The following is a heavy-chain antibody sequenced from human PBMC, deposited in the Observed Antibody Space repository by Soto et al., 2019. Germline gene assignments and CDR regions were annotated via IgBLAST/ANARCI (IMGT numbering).Heavy chain of an antibody. CDR3: ARRERAAGTDWWFDP. Sequence: SETLSLTCTVSGGSIRSSSFHWGWIRQPPGKGLEWIGSIYYSGSTYYSPSLKSRVTISVDTSKNQFSLKLSSVAAADTAVYYCARRERAAGTDWWFDPWGQGTLVTVSS. D-gene: IGHD6-13*01. J-gene: IGHJ5*02. V-gene: IGHV4-39*01. CDR2: IYYSGST. CDR1: GGSIRSSSFH.